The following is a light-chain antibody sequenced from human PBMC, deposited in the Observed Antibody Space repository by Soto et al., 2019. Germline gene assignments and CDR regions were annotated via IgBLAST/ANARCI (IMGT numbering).Light chain of an antibody. CDR1: QSIASR. J-gene: IGKJ1*01. V-gene: IGKV1-39*01. Sequence: DIQITQSPSSVSSSVPDRFTITCRASQSIASRLNWYQQKPGSAPKLLIYGASTLESGVPSRFSGSGSGTDFTLTVSSLQVEDFATYYCQQTDTIPRTFGQGTKVDNK. CDR3: QQTDTIPRT. CDR2: GAS.